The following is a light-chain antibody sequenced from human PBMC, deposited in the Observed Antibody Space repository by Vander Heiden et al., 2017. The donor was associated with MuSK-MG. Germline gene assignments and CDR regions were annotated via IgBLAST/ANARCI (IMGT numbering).Light chain of an antibody. CDR2: WAS. Sequence: DIVMTQSPDSLAVSLGERATINCKSSQSILYTSNNKTFLAWYQQKPGQPPKLLIYWASNRESGVPDRFSGSGSATDFTLTISSLQAEDVAVYYCQQYYSTPLTFGQGTKVEIK. V-gene: IGKV4-1*01. CDR1: QSILYTSNNKTF. J-gene: IGKJ1*01. CDR3: QQYYSTPLT.